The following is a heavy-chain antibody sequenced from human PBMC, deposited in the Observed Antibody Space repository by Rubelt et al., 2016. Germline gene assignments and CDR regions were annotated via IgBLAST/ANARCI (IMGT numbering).Heavy chain of an antibody. Sequence: QVQLQQWGAGLLKPSETLSLTCAVYGGSFSGYYWSWIRQPPGKGLEWIGEINHSGSTNYNPSLKSRVTSSLDTSKNQFARRLSSVTAADTAVYYCARVSGWYRAPGQDFDYWGQGTLVTVSS. D-gene: IGHD6-19*01. CDR2: INHSGST. J-gene: IGHJ4*02. V-gene: IGHV4-34*01. CDR3: ARVSGWYRAPGQDFDY. CDR1: GGSFSGYY.